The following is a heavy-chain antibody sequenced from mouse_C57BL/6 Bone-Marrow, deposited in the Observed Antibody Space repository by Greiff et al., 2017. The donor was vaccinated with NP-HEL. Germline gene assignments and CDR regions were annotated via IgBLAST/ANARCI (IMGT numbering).Heavy chain of an antibody. CDR2: IDPNCGGT. V-gene: IGHV1-72*01. CDR3: ARSGYSNLHWYFDV. D-gene: IGHD2-5*01. J-gene: IGHJ1*03. CDR1: GYTFTSYW. Sequence: QVQLKQPGAELVKPGASVKLSCKASGYTFTSYWMHWVQQRPGRGLAWIGRIDPNCGGTKYNEKFKSKAPLTVEKPSSTAYMHLRSLTSEDSAVYLCARSGYSNLHWYFDVWGTGTTVTVSS.